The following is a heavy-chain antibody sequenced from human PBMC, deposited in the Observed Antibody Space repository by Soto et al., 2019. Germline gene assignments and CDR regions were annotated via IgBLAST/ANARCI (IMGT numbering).Heavy chain of an antibody. V-gene: IGHV3-7*01. CDR2: IKPDGSAT. CDR3: ARAGYCGPGCYYYFDY. J-gene: IGHJ4*02. CDR1: GFTFVSYW. Sequence: CGSLRLSCAVSGFTFVSYWMNWVRLIPGKGLEWVAYIKPDGSATYYVDSVKGRFTISRDNAKNSLYLQMNSLRVEDTSVYYCARAGYCGPGCYYYFDYWGQGTLVTVSS. D-gene: IGHD2-21*02.